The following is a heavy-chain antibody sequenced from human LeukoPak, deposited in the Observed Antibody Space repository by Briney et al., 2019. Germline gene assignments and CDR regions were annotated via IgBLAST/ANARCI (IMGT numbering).Heavy chain of an antibody. CDR2: IYSGGST. CDR1: GFTVSSNY. D-gene: IGHD3-9*01. V-gene: IGHV3-53*01. Sequence: PGGSPRLSCAASGFTVSSNYMSWVRQAPGKGLEWVSVIYSGGSTYYADSVKGRFTISRDNSKNTLYLQMNSLRAEDTAVYYCASHILTGSFDIWGQGTMVTVSS. CDR3: ASHILTGSFDI. J-gene: IGHJ3*02.